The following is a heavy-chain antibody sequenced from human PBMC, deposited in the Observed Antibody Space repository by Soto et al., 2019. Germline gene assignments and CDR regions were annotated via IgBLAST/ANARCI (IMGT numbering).Heavy chain of an antibody. CDR1: GFTFSSYA. J-gene: IGHJ4*02. D-gene: IGHD3-10*01. Sequence: LRLSCAASGFTFSSYAMSWVRQAPGKGLEWVSAISGSGGSTYYADSVKGRFTISRDNSKNTLYLQMNSLRAEDTAVYYCTRVRQSGSGTYYTRYFDYWGQGTLVTVS. CDR3: TRVRQSGSGTYYTRYFDY. CDR2: ISGSGGST. V-gene: IGHV3-23*01.